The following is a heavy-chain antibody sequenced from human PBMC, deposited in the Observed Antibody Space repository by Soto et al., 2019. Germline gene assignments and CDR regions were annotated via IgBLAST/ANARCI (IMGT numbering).Heavy chain of an antibody. CDR3: ARAYCGGDCYSWYYYGMDV. CDR1: GYTFTSYA. V-gene: IGHV1-3*01. J-gene: IGHJ6*02. CDR2: INAGNGNT. Sequence: VASVKVSCKASGYTFTSYAMHWVRQAPGQRLEWMGWINAGNGNTKYSQKFQGRVTITRDTSASTAYMELSSLRSEDTAVYYCARAYCGGDCYSWYYYGMDVWGQGTTVTVSS. D-gene: IGHD2-21*02.